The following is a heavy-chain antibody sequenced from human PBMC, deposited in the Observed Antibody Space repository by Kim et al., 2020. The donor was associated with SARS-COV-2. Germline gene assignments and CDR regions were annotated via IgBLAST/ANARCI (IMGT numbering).Heavy chain of an antibody. D-gene: IGHD2-15*01. J-gene: IGHJ3*01. V-gene: IGHV4-34*01. CDR2: INHSGST. CDR3: ARAGVVVVANTP. CDR1: GGSFSGYY. Sequence: SETLSLTCAVYGGSFSGYYWSWIRQPPGKGLEWIGEINHSGSTNYNPSLKSRVTISVDTSKNQFSLKLSSVTAADTAVYYCARAGVVVVANTPWGQGTMVTVSS.